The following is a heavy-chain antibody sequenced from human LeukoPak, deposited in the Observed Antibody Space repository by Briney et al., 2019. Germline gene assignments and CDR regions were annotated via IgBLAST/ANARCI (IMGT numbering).Heavy chain of an antibody. V-gene: IGHV1-2*04. Sequence: GASVKVSCKASGYTFTGYCMHWVRQAPGQGLEWMGWINPNSGGTNYAQKFQGWVTMTRDTSISTAYMELSRLRSDDTAVHYCARGTGRIQPLDYWGQGTLVTVSS. D-gene: IGHD5-18*01. CDR3: ARGTGRIQPLDY. CDR2: INPNSGGT. CDR1: GYTFTGYC. J-gene: IGHJ4*02.